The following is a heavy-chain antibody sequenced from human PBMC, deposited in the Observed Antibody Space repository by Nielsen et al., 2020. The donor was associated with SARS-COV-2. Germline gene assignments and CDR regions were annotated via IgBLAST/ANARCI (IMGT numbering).Heavy chain of an antibody. J-gene: IGHJ6*03. V-gene: IGHV3-9*01. D-gene: IGHD6-6*01. CDR3: AREGLDYYYMDV. CDR2: LSWSSKSI. CDR1: GFTFDDYA. Sequence: SLKISCVASGFTFDDYAMHWVRQVPGKGLEWVSGLSWSSKSIDYADSVKGRFTISRDNAKNSLYLQMNSLRAEDTAVYYCAREGLDYYYMDVWGKGTTVTVSS.